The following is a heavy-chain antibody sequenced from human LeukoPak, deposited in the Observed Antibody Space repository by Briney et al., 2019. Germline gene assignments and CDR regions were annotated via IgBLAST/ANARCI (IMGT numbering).Heavy chain of an antibody. CDR3: TRRTDGYYFDS. J-gene: IGHJ4*02. V-gene: IGHV5-51*01. D-gene: IGHD5-24*01. Sequence: GESLKISCKGSGYLFTSSWIGWVRQVPGKGLEWMGIIYPGDSDTRYSPSFQGQVTISADKSINTAYLQWSLRASDSAMYYCTRRTDGYYFDSWGQGTLVTVFS. CDR2: IYPGDSDT. CDR1: GYLFTSSW.